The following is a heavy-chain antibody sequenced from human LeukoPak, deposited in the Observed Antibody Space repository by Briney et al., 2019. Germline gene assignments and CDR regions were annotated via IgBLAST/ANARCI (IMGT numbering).Heavy chain of an antibody. Sequence: PGGSLRLSCAASGFTFSSYSMNWVRQAPGKGLEWVSSISSSSSYIYYADSVKGRFTTSRDNAKNSLYLQMNSLRAEDTAVYYCARENPDSRFGVYAFDIWGQGTMVTVSS. D-gene: IGHD3-10*01. V-gene: IGHV3-21*01. J-gene: IGHJ3*02. CDR3: ARENPDSRFGVYAFDI. CDR1: GFTFSSYS. CDR2: ISSSSSYI.